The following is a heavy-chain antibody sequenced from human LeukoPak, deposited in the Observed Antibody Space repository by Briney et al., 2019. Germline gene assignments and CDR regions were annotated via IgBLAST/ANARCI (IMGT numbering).Heavy chain of an antibody. J-gene: IGHJ3*02. CDR1: GFTFSNYA. Sequence: GGSLRLSCAASGFTFSNYAMSWVRQAPGKGLEWVSSISSSSSYIYYADSVKGRFTISRDNAKNSLYLQMNSLRAEDTAVYYCARGGHYGDYVFAFDIWGQGTMVTVSS. D-gene: IGHD4-17*01. V-gene: IGHV3-21*01. CDR3: ARGGHYGDYVFAFDI. CDR2: ISSSSSYI.